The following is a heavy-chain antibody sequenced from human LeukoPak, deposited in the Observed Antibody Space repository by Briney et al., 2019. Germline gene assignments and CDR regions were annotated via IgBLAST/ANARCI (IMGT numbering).Heavy chain of an antibody. CDR3: ARMHYYDTTSIDWFDP. CDR2: MSPNSGDT. J-gene: IGHJ5*02. D-gene: IGHD3-22*01. Sequence: ASVKVSCKASGYTFTNYGINWVRQATGQGLEWMGWMSPNSGDTGYAQKFQGRVTMTRDTSISTAYMELSSLRSEDTAVYYCARMHYYDTTSIDWFDPWGQGTLVTVSS. V-gene: IGHV1-8*01. CDR1: GYTFTNYG.